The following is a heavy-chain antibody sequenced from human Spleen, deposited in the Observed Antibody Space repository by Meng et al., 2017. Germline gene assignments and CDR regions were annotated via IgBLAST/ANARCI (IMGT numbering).Heavy chain of an antibody. D-gene: IGHD3-10*01. CDR2: IKQDGSEK. CDR1: GFTFSSYW. Sequence: GGSLRLSCAASGFTFSSYWMSWVRQAPGKGLEWVANIKQDGSEKYYVDSVKGRFTILRDNSKNTLYLQMSSLRHEDTAVYYCSRIGYGSGTYYSPEYYFDYWGQGTLVTVSS. J-gene: IGHJ4*02. CDR3: SRIGYGSGTYYSPEYYFDY. V-gene: IGHV3-7*01.